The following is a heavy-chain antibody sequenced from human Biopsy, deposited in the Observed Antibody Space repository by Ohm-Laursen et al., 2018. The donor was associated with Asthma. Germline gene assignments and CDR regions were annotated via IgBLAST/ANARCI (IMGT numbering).Heavy chain of an antibody. CDR3: ARESGQDSGGTGGFDR. J-gene: IGHJ3*02. CDR1: GFVFSQSG. Sequence: SLRLSCAASGFVFSQSGMHWVRQAPGKGLEWVALISSDGHNKYYKDSVKGRFTISRDNSKLRLYLEINSLRVEDSAVYYCARESGQDSGGTGGFDRGGQGIMVAVSS. V-gene: IGHV3-30*03. CDR2: ISSDGHNK. D-gene: IGHD4-23*01.